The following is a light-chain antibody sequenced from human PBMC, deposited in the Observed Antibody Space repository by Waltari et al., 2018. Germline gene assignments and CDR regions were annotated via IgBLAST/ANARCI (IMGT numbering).Light chain of an antibody. CDR2: RHN. Sequence: QSVLTQPPSASGTPGQSIAISCSGRTSNIGNNYVYWYQQFPGTAPKPLIYRHNQRTSGVPHRFSSSKSGPSASLAIRGLQSEAEADYYCAAWDDSLSGVVFGGGTKVTVL. V-gene: IGLV1-47*01. J-gene: IGLJ2*01. CDR3: AAWDDSLSGVV. CDR1: TSNIGNNY.